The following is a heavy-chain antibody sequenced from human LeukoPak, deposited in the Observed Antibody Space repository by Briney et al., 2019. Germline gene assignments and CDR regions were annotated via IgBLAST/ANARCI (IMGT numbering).Heavy chain of an antibody. CDR1: GGTFSSYA. V-gene: IGHV1-69*01. D-gene: IGHD3-3*01. CDR3: ARDSTNQLRLLEWYDRGPIDY. J-gene: IGHJ4*02. Sequence: SVKLSCKASGGTFSSYAISWVRQAPGQGLEWMGGIIPIFGTANYAQKFQGRVTITADESTSTAYIELSSLRSEDTAVYYCARDSTNQLRLLEWYDRGPIDYWGQGTLVTVSS. CDR2: IIPIFGTA.